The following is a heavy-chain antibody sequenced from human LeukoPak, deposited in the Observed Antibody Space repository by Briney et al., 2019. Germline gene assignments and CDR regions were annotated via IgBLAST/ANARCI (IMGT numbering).Heavy chain of an antibody. CDR2: INPNSGGT. V-gene: IGHV1-2*04. J-gene: IGHJ3*02. CDR1: GYTFTGYY. Sequence: ASVKVSCKASGYTFTGYYMRWVRQAPGQGLEWMGWINPNSGGTNYAQKFQGWVTMTRDTSISTAYMELSRLRSDDTAVYYCARDYYGSGTRGAFDIWGQGTMVTVSS. CDR3: ARDYYGSGTRGAFDI. D-gene: IGHD3-10*01.